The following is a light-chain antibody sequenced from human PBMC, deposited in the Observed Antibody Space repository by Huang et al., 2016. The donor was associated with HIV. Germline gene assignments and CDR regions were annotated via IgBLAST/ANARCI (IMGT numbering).Light chain of an antibody. CDR3: MQGTHWPGT. V-gene: IGKV2-30*01. Sequence: DVVMTQFPLSLPVTLGQPASIFCKSRQSLVSNDGDIYLTWFQQRPGQSPRRLIYLISKRDSGVPDRFSGSGAGTLFALRINRVEAEDVAIYYCMQGTHWPGTFGQGTNLEI. CDR1: QSLVSNDGDIY. J-gene: IGKJ1*01. CDR2: LIS.